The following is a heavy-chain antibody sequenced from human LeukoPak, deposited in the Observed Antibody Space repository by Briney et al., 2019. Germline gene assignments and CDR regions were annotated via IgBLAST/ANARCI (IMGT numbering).Heavy chain of an antibody. CDR1: GFTFDDYG. Sequence: RPGGSLRLSCAAPGFTFDDYGMSWVRQAPGKGLEWISGVNWNGGSTGYADSVKGRFTISRDNAKNTLYLQMNSLRAEDTAVYYCARESRWLVPPYYYYGMDVWGQGTTVTVSS. D-gene: IGHD6-19*01. CDR2: VNWNGGST. V-gene: IGHV3-20*04. CDR3: ARESRWLVPPYYYYGMDV. J-gene: IGHJ6*02.